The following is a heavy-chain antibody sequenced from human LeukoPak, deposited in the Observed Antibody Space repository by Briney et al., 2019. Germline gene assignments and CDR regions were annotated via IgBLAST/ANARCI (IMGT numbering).Heavy chain of an antibody. CDR3: ARRSGSGGDHPDC. J-gene: IGHJ4*02. CDR1: GYSFTNFW. Sequence: GESLKISCEASGYSFTNFWIAWVRQMPGKGLEWMAMIYPGDSDTRYSPSFQGQVTISADKSISTAYLQWSSLKASDTAIYYCARRSGSGGDHPDCWGQGTLVTVSS. V-gene: IGHV5-51*01. CDR2: IYPGDSDT. D-gene: IGHD2-15*01.